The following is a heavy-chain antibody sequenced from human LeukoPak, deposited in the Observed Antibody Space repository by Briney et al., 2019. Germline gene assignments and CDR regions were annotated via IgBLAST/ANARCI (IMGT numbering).Heavy chain of an antibody. CDR2: IYSGGST. CDR1: GFTVSSNY. CDR3: ARVKGATVDY. D-gene: IGHD5-24*01. V-gene: IGHV3-66*02. J-gene: IGHJ4*02. Sequence: GGSLRLSCAASGFTVSSNYMSWVRQAPGKGLEWVSVIYSGGSTYYADSVKGRLTVSRDNSKNTLYLQMNSLRAEDTAVYYCARVKGATVDYWGQGTLVTVSS.